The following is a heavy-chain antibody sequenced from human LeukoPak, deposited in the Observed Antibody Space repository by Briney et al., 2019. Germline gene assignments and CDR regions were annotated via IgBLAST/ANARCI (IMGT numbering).Heavy chain of an antibody. D-gene: IGHD4-17*01. J-gene: IGHJ4*02. CDR1: GGSISSGSYY. CDR2: IYTSGST. CDR3: ARGPYGDSPWIFDY. V-gene: IGHV4-61*02. Sequence: SQTLSLTCTVSGGSISSGSYYWSWIRQPAGKGLEWIGRIYTSGSTNYNPSLKSRVTISVDTSKNQFSLKLSSVTAADTAVYYCARGPYGDSPWIFDYWGQGTLVTVSS.